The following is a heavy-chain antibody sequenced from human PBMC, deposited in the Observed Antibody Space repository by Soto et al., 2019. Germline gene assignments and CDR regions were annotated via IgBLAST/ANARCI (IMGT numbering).Heavy chain of an antibody. CDR1: GGSMGGYS. D-gene: IGHD3-10*01. Sequence: SETLSLTCTVSGGSMGGYSWSWIRQPPGRGLEWIGHIFNSGTTHYNPSLKSRVTMSVDTSKNQVSLKVRSVTAADTAVYYGESAGAGSSDFWGQGSLVTVSS. V-gene: IGHV4-59*01. J-gene: IGHJ4*02. CDR2: IFNSGTT. CDR3: ESAGAGSSDF.